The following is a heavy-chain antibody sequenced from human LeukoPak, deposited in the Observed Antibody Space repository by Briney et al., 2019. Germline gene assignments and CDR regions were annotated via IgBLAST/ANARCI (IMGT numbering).Heavy chain of an antibody. Sequence: GGSLRLSCAASGFTFRSYPMNWVRQAPGKGLEWVSTISGSGGSTYYADSVKGRFTVSRDNSKNTLYLQMNSLGDDDTAVYYCAKGQGYNYGDSIDYWGQGTLVTVSS. D-gene: IGHD5-18*01. V-gene: IGHV3-23*01. CDR1: GFTFRSYP. CDR3: AKGQGYNYGDSIDY. J-gene: IGHJ4*02. CDR2: ISGSGGST.